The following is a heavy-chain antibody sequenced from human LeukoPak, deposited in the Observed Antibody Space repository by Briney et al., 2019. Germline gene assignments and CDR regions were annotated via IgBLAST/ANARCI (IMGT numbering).Heavy chain of an antibody. CDR3: ATPYDYVWGSPMDV. CDR1: GYTFTGYY. J-gene: IGHJ6*03. D-gene: IGHD3-16*01. V-gene: IGHV1-2*06. CDR2: INPNSGST. Sequence: ASVKVSCKASGYTFTGYYMHWVRQAPGQGLEWMGRINPNSGSTNYAQKFQGRVTMTRDTSISTAYMKLSRLRSDDTAVYYCATPYDYVWGSPMDVWGKGTTVTVSS.